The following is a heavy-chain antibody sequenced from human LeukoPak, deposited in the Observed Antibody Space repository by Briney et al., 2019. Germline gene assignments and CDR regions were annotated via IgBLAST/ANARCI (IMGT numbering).Heavy chain of an antibody. Sequence: SETLSLTCAVYGGSFSGYYWSWIRQPPGKGLEWIGEINHSGSTNYNPSLKSRVTISVDTSKNQFSLKLSSVTAADTAVYYCAGLISGSYGFDPWGQGTLVTVSS. CDR2: INHSGST. V-gene: IGHV4-34*01. CDR1: GGSFSGYY. J-gene: IGHJ5*02. D-gene: IGHD5-18*01. CDR3: AGLISGSYGFDP.